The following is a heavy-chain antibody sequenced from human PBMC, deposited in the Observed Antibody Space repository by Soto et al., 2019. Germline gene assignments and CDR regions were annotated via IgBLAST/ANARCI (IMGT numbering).Heavy chain of an antibody. CDR2: INEDGSGK. CDR3: AKRKDVYYYGMDV. CDR1: GFTFSSYW. Sequence: PGGSLRLSCAASGFTFSSYWMSWVRQAPGKGLEWVANINEDGSGKYYADSVKGRFTVSRENAKNSLYLQMNSLGAEDTALYYCAKRKDVYYYGMDVWGQGTMVTVSS. J-gene: IGHJ6*01. V-gene: IGHV3-7*01.